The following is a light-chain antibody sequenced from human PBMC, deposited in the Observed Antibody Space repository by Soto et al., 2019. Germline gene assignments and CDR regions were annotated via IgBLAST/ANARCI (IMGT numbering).Light chain of an antibody. J-gene: IGLJ3*02. CDR1: SSDVGAYNY. V-gene: IGLV2-14*01. CDR3: NSYTTTSTVV. Sequence: QSALTQPASVSGSPGQSITISCTGTSSDVGAYNYVSWYQQHPGKAPKLMIYGVSNRPSGIPNRFSGSKSGNTASLTISGLQAEDEADDYCNSYTTTSTVVFGGGTKLTVL. CDR2: GVS.